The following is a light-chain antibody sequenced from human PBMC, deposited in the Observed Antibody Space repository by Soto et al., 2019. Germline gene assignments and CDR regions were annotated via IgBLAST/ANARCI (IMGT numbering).Light chain of an antibody. V-gene: IGLV4-69*01. CDR3: QTWGTGIHVV. CDR2: LDSDGSH. J-gene: IGLJ2*01. CDR1: SGHSSYA. Sequence: QLVLTQSPSASASLGASVKLTCTLSSGHSSYAIAWHQQQPEQGPRYLMKLDSDGSHTKGDAIPDRFSGASSGAERYLTISSLQAEDEADYYCQTWGTGIHVVFGGGTKLTVL.